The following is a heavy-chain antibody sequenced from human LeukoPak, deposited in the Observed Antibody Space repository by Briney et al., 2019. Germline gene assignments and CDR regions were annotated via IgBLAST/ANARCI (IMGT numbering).Heavy chain of an antibody. CDR3: AREASCSGSWWYFDH. V-gene: IGHV3-66*01. CDR2: IYNGGSA. Sequence: GGSLRLSCAASGFNVSSKYMSWVRQAPGKGLEWVSVIYNGGSANYADSVKGRFTISRDNSKNKVYLQMNSLRVEDTAVYYCAREASCSGSWWYFDHWGQGTLVTVSS. CDR1: GFNVSSKY. D-gene: IGHD6-13*01. J-gene: IGHJ4*02.